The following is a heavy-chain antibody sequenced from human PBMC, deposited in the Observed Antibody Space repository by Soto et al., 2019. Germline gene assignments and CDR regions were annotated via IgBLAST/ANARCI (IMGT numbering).Heavy chain of an antibody. D-gene: IGHD6-25*01. CDR3: AREGGAYSSGWRYFDY. V-gene: IGHV1-69*13. CDR2: IIPMFGTP. CDR1: GGTFSTYS. Sequence: GASVKVSCKASGGTFSTYSISWVRQAPGQGLEWMGMIIPMFGTPDYAQKSQGRVTITADESTSTVYMELSSLRSEDTAVYYCAREGGAYSSGWRYFDYWGKGTLVTVSS. J-gene: IGHJ4*02.